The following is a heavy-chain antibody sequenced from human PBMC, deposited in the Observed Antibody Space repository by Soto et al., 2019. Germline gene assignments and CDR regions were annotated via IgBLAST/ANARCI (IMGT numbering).Heavy chain of an antibody. CDR3: ARVAEGTYYYDSSGYFEC. V-gene: IGHV4-39*01. CDR2: IYYSGST. J-gene: IGHJ4*02. CDR1: GGSISSSSYY. D-gene: IGHD3-22*01. Sequence: SETLSLTCTVSGGSISSSSYYWGWIRQPPGKGLEWIGSIYYSGSTYYNPSLKSRVTISVDTSKNQFSLKLSSVTAADTAVYYCARVAEGTYYYDSSGYFECWGQGTLVTVS.